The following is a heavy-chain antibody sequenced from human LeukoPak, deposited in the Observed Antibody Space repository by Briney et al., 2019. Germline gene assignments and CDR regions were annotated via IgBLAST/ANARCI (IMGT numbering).Heavy chain of an antibody. CDR3: ARHRPTYYYGSGNPPRHYYFDY. V-gene: IGHV4-34*01. J-gene: IGHJ4*02. CDR2: INDSGST. D-gene: IGHD3-10*01. Sequence: SETLSLTCEIYGGSFSGHYWSWIRQPPGKGLEWIGEINDSGSTNYRPSLKSRVIISVDTSKNQFSLKLSSVTAADTAVYYCARHRPTYYYGSGNPPRHYYFDYWGQGTLVTVSS. CDR1: GGSFSGHY.